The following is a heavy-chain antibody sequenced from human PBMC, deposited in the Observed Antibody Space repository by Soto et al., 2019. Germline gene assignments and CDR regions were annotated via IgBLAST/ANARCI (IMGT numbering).Heavy chain of an antibody. Sequence: SGTLSLTCAVCGGTFSGYDWSWIRQPPGKGLEWIGEINHSGSTNYNPSLKSRVTISVDTSKNQFSLKLSSVTAADTSLYYCARGASFKGSYYANWGQGTLVTVSS. V-gene: IGHV4-34*01. CDR3: ARGASFKGSYYAN. CDR2: INHSGST. CDR1: GGTFSGYD. D-gene: IGHD3-10*01. J-gene: IGHJ4*02.